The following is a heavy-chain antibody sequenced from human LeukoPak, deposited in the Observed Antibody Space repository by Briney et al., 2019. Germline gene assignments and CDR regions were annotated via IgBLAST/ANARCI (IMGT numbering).Heavy chain of an antibody. CDR3: ARVNYYDSGGYYHPFWDY. D-gene: IGHD3-22*01. V-gene: IGHV3-64*01. CDR2: ISSNGGST. CDR1: GFTFSSYA. Sequence: GGSLRLSCAASGFTFSSYAMHWVRQAPGKGLEYVSAISSNGGSTYYANSVKGRFTISRDNSKNTLYLQMGSLRAEDMAVYYCARVNYYDSGGYYHPFWDYWGQGTLVTVSS. J-gene: IGHJ4*02.